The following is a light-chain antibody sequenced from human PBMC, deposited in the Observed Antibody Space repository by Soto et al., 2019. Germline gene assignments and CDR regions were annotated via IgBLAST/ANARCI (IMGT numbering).Light chain of an antibody. V-gene: IGLV1-44*01. Sequence: QSVLTQPPSVSGTPGQRVTFSCSGSSSNIGSNTVNWYQQVPGTAPKLLISGNNERPSGVPDRFSGPKSGTSASLAISGLQSEDEADYYCAAWDDNLKGYVFGTGTKLTVL. J-gene: IGLJ1*01. CDR3: AAWDDNLKGYV. CDR1: SSNIGSNT. CDR2: GNN.